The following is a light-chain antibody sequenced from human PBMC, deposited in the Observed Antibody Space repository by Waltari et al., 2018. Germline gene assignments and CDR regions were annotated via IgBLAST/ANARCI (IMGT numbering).Light chain of an antibody. CDR2: AAS. V-gene: IGKV1-39*01. J-gene: IGKJ1*01. CDR1: QIISSS. CDR3: QQSYAAPRT. Sequence: DIQMTQSPSSLSASVGDSITITCRASQIISSSLNWYQQKSGEVPHLLIYAASSLETGVPERFVASGSGTVFTLTVNNLQPEDFATYYCQQSYAAPRTFGQGTKVELK.